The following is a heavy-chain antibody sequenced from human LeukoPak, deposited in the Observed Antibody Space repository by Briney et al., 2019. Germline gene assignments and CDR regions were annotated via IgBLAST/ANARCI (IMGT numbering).Heavy chain of an antibody. CDR1: GGSISSGGYS. Sequence: SEPLSLPCAVSGGSISSGGYSWSWIRQPPGKGLEWIGYIYHSGSTYYHPSLKSRVTISVDRFKNQFSLKLSSVTAADTAVYYCAASSGYYYVKFDYWGQGTLVTVSS. CDR2: IYHSGST. J-gene: IGHJ4*02. CDR3: AASSGYYYVKFDY. D-gene: IGHD3-22*01. V-gene: IGHV4-30-2*01.